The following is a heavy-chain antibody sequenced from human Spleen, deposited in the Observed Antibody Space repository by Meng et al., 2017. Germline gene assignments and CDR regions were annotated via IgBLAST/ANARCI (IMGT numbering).Heavy chain of an antibody. J-gene: IGHJ3*02. CDR2: VSAYIGKT. V-gene: IGHV1-18*01. Sequence: ASVKVSCKASGYTFNSHGITWVRQAPGQGLEWMGWVSAYIGKTDYEQRFQGRVTLTTDTSTSTAYMELRSLRSDDTAVYYCARGLRYFDWLRNAFDIWGQGTMVTVSS. CDR3: ARGLRYFDWLRNAFDI. D-gene: IGHD3-9*01. CDR1: GYTFNSHG.